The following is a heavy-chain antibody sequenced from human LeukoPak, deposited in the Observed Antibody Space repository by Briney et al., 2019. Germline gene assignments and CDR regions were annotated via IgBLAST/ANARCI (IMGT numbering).Heavy chain of an antibody. CDR3: ARDNILAVNIVVVPAAIHDTHFDY. V-gene: IGHV3-33*01. Sequence: PGGSLRRSCAASGFTFSSYGMHWVRQAPGKGLEWVAVIWYDGSNKYYADSVKGRFTISRDNSKNTLYLQMNSLRAEDTAVYYCARDNILAVNIVVVPAAIHDTHFDYWGQGTLVTVSS. J-gene: IGHJ4*02. CDR1: GFTFSSYG. CDR2: IWYDGSNK. D-gene: IGHD2-2*01.